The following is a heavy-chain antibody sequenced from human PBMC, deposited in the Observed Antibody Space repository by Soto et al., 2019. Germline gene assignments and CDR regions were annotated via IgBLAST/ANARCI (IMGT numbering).Heavy chain of an antibody. D-gene: IGHD4-17*01. Sequence: PSETLSLTCTVSGGSISSGDYYWSWIRQPPGKGLEWIGYIYYSGSTYYNPSLKSRVTISVDTSKNQFSLKLSSVTAADTAVYYCARGPSGHYGDYYNWGQGTLVTVSS. CDR1: GGSISSGDYY. CDR3: ARGPSGHYGDYYN. CDR2: IYYSGST. J-gene: IGHJ4*02. V-gene: IGHV4-30-4*01.